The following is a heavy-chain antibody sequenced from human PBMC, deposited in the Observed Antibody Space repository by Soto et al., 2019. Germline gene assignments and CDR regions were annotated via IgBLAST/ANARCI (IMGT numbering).Heavy chain of an antibody. D-gene: IGHD6-6*01. V-gene: IGHV4-39*01. CDR3: ARSSIAARPGGYYFDY. J-gene: IGHJ4*02. CDR1: GGSISSSSYY. CDR2: IYYSGST. Sequence: SETLSLTCTVSGGSISSSSYYWGWIRQPPGKGLEWIGSIYYSGSTYYNPSLKSRVTISVDTSKNQFSLKLSSVTAADTAVYYCARSSIAARPGGYYFDYRGQGTLVTVSS.